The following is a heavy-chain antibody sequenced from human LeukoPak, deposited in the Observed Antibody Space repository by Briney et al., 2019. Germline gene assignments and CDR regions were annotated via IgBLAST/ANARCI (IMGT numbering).Heavy chain of an antibody. CDR3: ARDGGAAMVNWFDP. J-gene: IGHJ5*02. V-gene: IGHV1-18*01. CDR2: ISAYNGNT. CDR1: GYTFTCYG. Sequence: ASVKVSCKASGYTFTCYGISWVRQAPGQGLEWMGWISAYNGNTNYAQKLQGRVTMTTDTSTSTAYMELRSLRSDDTAVYYCARDGGAAMVNWFDPWGQGTLVTVSS. D-gene: IGHD5-18*01.